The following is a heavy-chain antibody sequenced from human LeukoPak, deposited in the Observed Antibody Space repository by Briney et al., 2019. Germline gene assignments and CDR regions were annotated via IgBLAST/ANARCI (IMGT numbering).Heavy chain of an antibody. V-gene: IGHV4-34*01. CDR2: INHSGST. CDR3: AGGRGYSRIYYFDY. CDR1: GGSFSGYY. J-gene: IGHJ4*02. D-gene: IGHD5-18*01. Sequence: SETLSLTCAVYGGSFSGYYWSWIRQPPGKGLEWIGEINHSGSTNYNPSLKSRVTISVDTSKNQFSLKLSSVTAADTAVYYCAGGRGYSRIYYFDYWGQGTLVTVSS.